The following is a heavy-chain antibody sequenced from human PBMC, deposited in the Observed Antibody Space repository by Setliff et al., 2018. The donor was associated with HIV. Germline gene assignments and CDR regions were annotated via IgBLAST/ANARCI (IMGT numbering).Heavy chain of an antibody. CDR3: VSVFESSAYSYYYGMDV. CDR1: GGSISSSSYY. CDR2: IYYSGST. V-gene: IGHV4-39*01. J-gene: IGHJ6*02. Sequence: PSETLSLTCTVSGGSISSSSYYWGWIRQPPGKGLEWIGSIYYSGSTYYNPSLKSRVTISVDTSKNQFSLKLSSVTAADTAVYYCVSVFESSAYSYYYGMDVWGQGTTVTVSS. D-gene: IGHD3-22*01.